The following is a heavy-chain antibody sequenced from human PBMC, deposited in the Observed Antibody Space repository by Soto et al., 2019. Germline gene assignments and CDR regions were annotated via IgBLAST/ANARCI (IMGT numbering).Heavy chain of an antibody. CDR2: INPNSGGT. Sequence: ASVKVSCKASGYTFTGYYMHWVRQAPGQGLEWMGWINPNSGGTNYAQKFQGWVTMTRDTSISTAYMGLSRLRSDDTAVYYCAREPRPSAPVTIFGVVTEKYYYYGMDVWGQGTTVTVSS. V-gene: IGHV1-2*04. D-gene: IGHD3-3*01. CDR1: GYTFTGYY. J-gene: IGHJ6*02. CDR3: AREPRPSAPVTIFGVVTEKYYYYGMDV.